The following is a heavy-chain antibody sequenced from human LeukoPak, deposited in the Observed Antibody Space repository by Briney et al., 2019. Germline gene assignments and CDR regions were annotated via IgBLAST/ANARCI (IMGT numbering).Heavy chain of an antibody. CDR2: INPNSGGT. Sequence: ASVKVSCKASGYTFTGYYMHWVRQAPGQGLEWMGWINPNSGGTNYAQKFQGRVTMTRDTSISTAYMELSRLRSDDTAVYYCARTFYDILTGYPLDAFDIWGQGTMVTVSS. J-gene: IGHJ3*02. D-gene: IGHD3-9*01. CDR1: GYTFTGYY. V-gene: IGHV1-2*02. CDR3: ARTFYDILTGYPLDAFDI.